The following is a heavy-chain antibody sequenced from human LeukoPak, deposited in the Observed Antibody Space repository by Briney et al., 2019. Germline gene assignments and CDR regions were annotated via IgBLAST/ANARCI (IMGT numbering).Heavy chain of an antibody. Sequence: GGSLRLSCAASGFTFTNYAMNWVRQAPGKGLEWLSAISSSGGTTCYADSVRGRFTISRDNSRNTLCLQMNSLRVADTAVYFCTKVRLSNLYYYYGMDVWGQGTTVTVSS. CDR3: TKVRLSNLYYYYGMDV. CDR1: GFTFTNYA. V-gene: IGHV3-23*01. D-gene: IGHD2-21*02. J-gene: IGHJ6*02. CDR2: ISSSGGTT.